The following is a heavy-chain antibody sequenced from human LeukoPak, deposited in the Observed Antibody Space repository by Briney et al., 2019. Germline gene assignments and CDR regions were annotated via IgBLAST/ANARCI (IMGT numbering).Heavy chain of an antibody. Sequence: SETLSLTCTVSGYSISIGYYWGWIRQPPGKGREWIGIIFDSGSTYYKPSLKSRLPISLDTSKNQFSLKLSSVTAAHTAVYYCARDYYGIGAHTGDAFDIWGQGTMVTVSS. CDR2: IFDSGST. CDR1: GYSISIGYY. CDR3: ARDYYGIGAHTGDAFDI. V-gene: IGHV4-38-2*02. J-gene: IGHJ3*02. D-gene: IGHD3-10*01.